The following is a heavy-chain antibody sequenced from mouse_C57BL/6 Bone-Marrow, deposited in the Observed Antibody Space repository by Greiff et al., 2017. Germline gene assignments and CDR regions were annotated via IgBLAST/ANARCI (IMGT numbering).Heavy chain of an antibody. CDR3: SAIDGNYFDY. V-gene: IGHV14-4*01. Sequence: VHVKQSGAELVRPGASVKLSCTASGFNIKDDYIHWVKQRPEQGLEWIGWIDPEIGDTEYASKFQGKATISSDPSSNTAYLQLSSLRSEDTAVYYCSAIDGNYFDYWGQGTPLTGAS. CDR1: GFNIKDDY. CDR2: IDPEIGDT. D-gene: IGHD2-3*01. J-gene: IGHJ2*01.